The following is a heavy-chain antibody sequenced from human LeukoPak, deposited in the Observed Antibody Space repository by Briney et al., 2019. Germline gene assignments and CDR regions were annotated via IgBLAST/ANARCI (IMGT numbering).Heavy chain of an antibody. Sequence: GESLKISCNGAAYSSSRNCIVYVCQMPGKGLECMGIIYPGDSDTTYSPSFQGQVTTSADKSINTAYLQWSSLRASDTGIYFRAAGGPTVPWGEGTLVTVSS. CDR2: IYPGDSDT. V-gene: IGHV5-51*01. J-gene: IGHJ5*02. CDR1: AYSSSRNC. D-gene: IGHD3-16*01. CDR3: AAGGPTVP.